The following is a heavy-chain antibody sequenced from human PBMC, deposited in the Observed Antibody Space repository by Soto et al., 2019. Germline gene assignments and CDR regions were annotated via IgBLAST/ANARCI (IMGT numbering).Heavy chain of an antibody. Sequence: PGGSLRLSCAASGFAFDTYAMHWVRQAPGKGLEWVALISSDGTKKHLADSVKGRSTISRDNSKNMVYLVVQSLKPGDTAVYYCAKAAAAAYYYYYYGMDVWGQGTTVTVSS. CDR2: ISSDGTKK. V-gene: IGHV3-30-3*01. D-gene: IGHD6-25*01. J-gene: IGHJ6*02. CDR3: AKAAAAAYYYYYYGMDV. CDR1: GFAFDTYA.